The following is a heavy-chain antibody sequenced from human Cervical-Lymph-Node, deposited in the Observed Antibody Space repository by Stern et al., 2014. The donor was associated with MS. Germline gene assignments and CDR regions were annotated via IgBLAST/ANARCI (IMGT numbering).Heavy chain of an antibody. J-gene: IGHJ4*02. CDR2: VYYSGAT. CDR3: AKHACTGAACPFDL. V-gene: IGHV4-39*01. Sequence: QVQLQESGPGLVKPSETLSLTCVVSGDSISSYTHYWAWIRQPPGKGLEWIGSVYYSGATYYNPSLKSPVPISVDTSKNPSSLGLNSVTAADTAVYYCAKHACTGAACPFDLWGQGTLVTVSS. D-gene: IGHD2-8*02. CDR1: GDSISSYTHY.